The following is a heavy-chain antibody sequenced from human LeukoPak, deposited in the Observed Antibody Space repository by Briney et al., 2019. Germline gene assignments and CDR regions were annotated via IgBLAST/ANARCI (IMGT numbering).Heavy chain of an antibody. J-gene: IGHJ4*02. Sequence: PGRSLRLSCAASGFTFSSYGMHSVRQAPGKRLGWVAFIRYDGSNKYYADSVKGRFTISRDNSKNTLYLQMNSLRAEDTAVYYCAKDHHRYCSGGSCSNFDYWGQGTLVTVSS. CDR3: AKDHHRYCSGGSCSNFDY. D-gene: IGHD2-15*01. CDR2: IRYDGSNK. V-gene: IGHV3-30*02. CDR1: GFTFSSYG.